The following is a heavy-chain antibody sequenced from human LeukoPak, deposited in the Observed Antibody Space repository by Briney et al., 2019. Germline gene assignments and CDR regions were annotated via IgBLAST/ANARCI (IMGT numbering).Heavy chain of an antibody. CDR1: GFTFNSYA. J-gene: IGHJ4*02. D-gene: IGHD6-19*01. CDR3: AKAGIGVVGYFDY. Sequence: GGSLRLSCAASGFTFNSYAMSWVRQAPGKGLEWVSAIRGSGGGTYYADSVKGRFTISRDNSKNTLYLQMNSLRDEDTALYYCAKAGIGVVGYFDYWGQGALVTVSS. V-gene: IGHV3-23*01. CDR2: IRGSGGGT.